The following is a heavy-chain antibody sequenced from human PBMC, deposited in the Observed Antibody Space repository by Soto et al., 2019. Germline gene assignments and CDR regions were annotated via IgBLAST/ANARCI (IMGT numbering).Heavy chain of an antibody. J-gene: IGHJ5*02. Sequence: SETLSLTCTVSGGSISSGGYYWSWIRQHPGKGLEWIGYIYYSGSTYYNPSLKSRVTISVDTSKNQFSLKLSSVTAADTAVYYCARGAGYCISTSCYCNWFDPWGQGTLVTVAS. CDR1: GGSISSGGYY. V-gene: IGHV4-31*03. D-gene: IGHD2-2*01. CDR3: ARGAGYCISTSCYCNWFDP. CDR2: IYYSGST.